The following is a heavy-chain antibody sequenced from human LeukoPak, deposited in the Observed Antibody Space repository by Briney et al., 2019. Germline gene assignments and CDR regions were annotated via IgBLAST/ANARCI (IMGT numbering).Heavy chain of an antibody. Sequence: PSETLSLTCTVSGGSISSYYWSWIRQPPGKGLEWIGYIYYSGSTRYNPTLKSRVTMSVDTSKNQFSLKLSSVTAADTAVYYCARDPTYSGSLYGMDVWGQGTTVTVSS. CDR2: IYYSGST. J-gene: IGHJ6*02. CDR3: ARDPTYSGSLYGMDV. V-gene: IGHV4-59*01. CDR1: GGSISSYY. D-gene: IGHD1-26*01.